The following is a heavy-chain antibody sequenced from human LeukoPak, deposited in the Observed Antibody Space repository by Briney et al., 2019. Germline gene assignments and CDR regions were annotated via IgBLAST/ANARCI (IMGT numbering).Heavy chain of an antibody. CDR1: GYTFTGYY. CDR3: ARGGTLFGVGGDYYYMDV. Sequence: GASVKVSCKASGYTFTGYYMHWVRQAPGRGLEWMGWINPNSGGTNYAQKFQGRVTITTDESTSTAYMELSSLRSEDTAVYYCARGGTLFGVGGDYYYMDVWGKGTTVTVSS. J-gene: IGHJ6*03. V-gene: IGHV1-2*02. CDR2: INPNSGGT. D-gene: IGHD3-3*01.